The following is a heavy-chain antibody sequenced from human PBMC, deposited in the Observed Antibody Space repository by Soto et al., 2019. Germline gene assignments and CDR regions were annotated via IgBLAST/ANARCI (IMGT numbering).Heavy chain of an antibody. CDR3: ARAILLLQGDGVAFLEWYYDYYGMDV. Sequence: SWTLSLTCAVSGYSISSGYYWGWIRQPPGKGLEWIVSIYHSGSTYYNPSLKSRVTISVDTSKNQFSPKLSSVTAADTAVYCCARAILLLQGDGVAFLEWYYDYYGMDVWGQGTTVTGSS. CDR2: IYHSGST. CDR1: GYSISSGYY. V-gene: IGHV4-38-2*01. J-gene: IGHJ6*02. D-gene: IGHD3-3*02.